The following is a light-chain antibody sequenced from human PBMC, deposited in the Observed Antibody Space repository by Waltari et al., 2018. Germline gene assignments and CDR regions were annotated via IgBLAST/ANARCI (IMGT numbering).Light chain of an antibody. J-gene: IGKJ4*01. CDR3: QQRRNWPPLT. CDR1: EDVGIY. Sequence: ETVLTQSPATLPLPPGERATLSCRASEDVGIYLAWYQQKPGQAPRLLIYDASNRATGIPSRFSGSGSGTDFTLTISSLEPEDFALYYCQQRRNWPPLTFGGGTKVE. V-gene: IGKV3-11*01. CDR2: DAS.